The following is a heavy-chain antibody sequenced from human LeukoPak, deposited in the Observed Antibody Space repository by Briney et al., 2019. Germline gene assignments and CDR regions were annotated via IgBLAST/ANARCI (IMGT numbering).Heavy chain of an antibody. CDR3: TREFITMVRGVPYYFDY. CDR2: IRSKAYGGTT. D-gene: IGHD3-10*01. Sequence: GGSLRLSCTASGFTFGDYAMSWFRQAPGKWLEWVGFIRSKAYGGTTEYAASVKGRFTISRDDSKSIAYLQMNSLKTEDTAVYYCTREFITMVRGVPYYFDYWGQGTLVTVSS. J-gene: IGHJ4*02. V-gene: IGHV3-49*03. CDR1: GFTFGDYA.